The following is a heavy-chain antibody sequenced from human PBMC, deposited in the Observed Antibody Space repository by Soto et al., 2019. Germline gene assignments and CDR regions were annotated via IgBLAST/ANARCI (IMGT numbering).Heavy chain of an antibody. CDR3: ARSIAXRSYQHYGMXV. CDR1: GFTFSSYK. J-gene: IGHJ6*02. D-gene: IGHD6-6*01. Sequence: GGSLRLSCAASGFTFSSYKMNWVRQAPGKGLVGVSYISSSGSTIYYADSVKGRFTISRDNXKNSLYLQMTILRAEDTALYYWARSIAXRSYQHYGMXVRGQGIRVTVSS. CDR2: ISSSGSTI. V-gene: IGHV3-48*03.